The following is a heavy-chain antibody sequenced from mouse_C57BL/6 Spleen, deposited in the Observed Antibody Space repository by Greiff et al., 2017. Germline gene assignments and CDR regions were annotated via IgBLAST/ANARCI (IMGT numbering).Heavy chain of an antibody. CDR2: ISDGGSYT. CDR3: ARTGYYGSSYNAMDY. CDR1: GFTFSSYA. Sequence: EVQGVESGGGLVKPGGSLKLSCAASGFTFSSYAMSWVRQTPEKRLEWVATISDGGSYTYYPDNVKGRFTISRDNAKNNLYLQMSHLKSEDSAMYYCARTGYYGSSYNAMDYWGQGTSVTVSS. D-gene: IGHD1-1*01. J-gene: IGHJ4*01. V-gene: IGHV5-4*01.